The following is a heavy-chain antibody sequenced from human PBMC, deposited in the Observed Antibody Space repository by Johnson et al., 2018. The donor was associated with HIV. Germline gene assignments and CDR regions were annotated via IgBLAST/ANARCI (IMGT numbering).Heavy chain of an antibody. D-gene: IGHD6-13*01. CDR3: AKDTIAAAALGAFEI. V-gene: IGHV3-11*04. CDR2: ISSSGTTI. Sequence: QVQLVESGGGLVKPGGSLRLSCAASGFSFSDYFMSWIRQAPGKGLECISYISSSGTTIYYTDSVKGLFTLARDNAKNSLYLQLNSLRAEDTSLYYCAKDTIAAAALGAFEIWGQGTMVTVSS. J-gene: IGHJ3*02. CDR1: GFSFSDYF.